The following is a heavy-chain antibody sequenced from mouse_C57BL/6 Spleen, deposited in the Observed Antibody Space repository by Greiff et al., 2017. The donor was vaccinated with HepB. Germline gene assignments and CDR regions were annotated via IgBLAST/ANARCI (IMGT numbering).Heavy chain of an antibody. CDR1: GYAFTNYL. CDR3: ASDYGSSRFAY. D-gene: IGHD1-1*01. CDR2: INPGSGGT. J-gene: IGHJ3*01. Sequence: VKLMESGAELVRPGTSVKVSCKASGYAFTNYLIEWVKQRPGQGLEWIGVINPGSGGTNYNEKFKGKATLTADKSSSTAYMQLSSLTSEDSAVYFCASDYGSSRFAYWGQGTLVTVSA. V-gene: IGHV1-54*01.